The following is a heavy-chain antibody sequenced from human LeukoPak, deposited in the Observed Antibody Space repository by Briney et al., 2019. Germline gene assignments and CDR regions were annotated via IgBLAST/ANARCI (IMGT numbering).Heavy chain of an antibody. V-gene: IGHV3-30-3*01. D-gene: IGHD3-22*01. Sequence: GGSLRLSCAASGFTFSSYAMHWVRQAPGKGLEWVAVISYDGSNKYYADSVKGRFTISRDNAKNSLYLQMNSLRAEDTAVYYCARGGYYDSSRFDYWGQGTLVTVSS. CDR2: ISYDGSNK. CDR3: ARGGYYDSSRFDY. J-gene: IGHJ4*02. CDR1: GFTFSSYA.